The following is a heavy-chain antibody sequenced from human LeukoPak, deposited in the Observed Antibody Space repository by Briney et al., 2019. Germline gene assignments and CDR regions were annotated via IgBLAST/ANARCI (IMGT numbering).Heavy chain of an antibody. J-gene: IGHJ3*02. CDR1: GDSVSSNSS. V-gene: IGHV6-1*01. CDR2: TYYKSKWYN. Sequence: SQTLSLTWAISGDSVSSNSSWNWIRQSPSRGLEWLGMTYYKSKWYNDYVVSVKSRININPDTSKNHFSLQLNSVTPEDTAVYFCARGGQGDGYSADEAFDIWGQGTMVTVS. CDR3: ARGGQGDGYSADEAFDI. D-gene: IGHD5-18*01.